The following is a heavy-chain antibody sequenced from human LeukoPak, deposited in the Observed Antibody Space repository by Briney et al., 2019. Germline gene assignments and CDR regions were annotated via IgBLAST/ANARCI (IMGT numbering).Heavy chain of an antibody. Sequence: SETLSLTCNVSGGSISSSSYYWSWIRQPPGKGLEWIGYIYYSGSTNYNPSLKSRVTISVDTSKNQFSLKLSSVTAADTAVYYCARHITGDYNWFGPWGQGTLVTVSS. CDR2: IYYSGST. CDR3: ARHITGDYNWFGP. V-gene: IGHV4-61*01. J-gene: IGHJ5*02. D-gene: IGHD1-20*01. CDR1: GGSISSSSYY.